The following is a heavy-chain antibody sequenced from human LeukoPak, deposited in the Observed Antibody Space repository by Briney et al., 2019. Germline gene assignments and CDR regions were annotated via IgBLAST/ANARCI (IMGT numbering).Heavy chain of an antibody. CDR3: AKDFEGSRSYYCPFDY. CDR2: IRSGGTTV. CDR1: GFSFSDNY. D-gene: IGHD3-10*01. J-gene: IGHJ4*02. V-gene: IGHV3-11*01. Sequence: GGSLRLSCAASGFSFSDNYMTWIRQPPGKGLEWIAYIRSGGTTVYYADSVKGRFTISRDSSKNTVYLQLNSLRAEDTAVYYCAKDFEGSRSYYCPFDYWGQGTLVTVSS.